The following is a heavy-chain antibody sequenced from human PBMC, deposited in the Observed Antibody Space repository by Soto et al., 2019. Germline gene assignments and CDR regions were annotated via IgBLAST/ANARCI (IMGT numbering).Heavy chain of an antibody. D-gene: IGHD3-16*01. Sequence: QVQLQESGPGLVKPSQTLSLTCTVSGGSISSGGYYWSWIRQHPGKGLEWIGYIYYSGSTYYNPSRQVRVTVAEDTSKTQFQRRRSSVTAADTAVYYCALRLGGQGRLYFDYWGQGTLVTVSS. CDR1: GGSISSGGYY. CDR2: IYYSGST. CDR3: ALRLGGQGRLYFDY. J-gene: IGHJ4*02. V-gene: IGHV4-31*03.